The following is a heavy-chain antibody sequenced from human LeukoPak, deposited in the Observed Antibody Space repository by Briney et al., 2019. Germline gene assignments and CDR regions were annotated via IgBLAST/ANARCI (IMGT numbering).Heavy chain of an antibody. Sequence: GGSLRLSCAASGFTVSSNYMSWVRQAPGKGLEWVSVIYSGGSTYYADSVKGRFTISRDNSKNTLYLQMNSLRAEDTAVYYCARPLTGIAVAGLGYWGQGTLVTVSS. CDR3: ARPLTGIAVAGLGY. J-gene: IGHJ4*02. D-gene: IGHD6-19*01. CDR1: GFTVSSNY. V-gene: IGHV3-53*01. CDR2: IYSGGST.